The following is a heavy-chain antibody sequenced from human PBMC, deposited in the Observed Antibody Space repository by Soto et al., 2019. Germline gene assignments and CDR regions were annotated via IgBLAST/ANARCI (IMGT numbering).Heavy chain of an antibody. CDR1: GFRFSSYG. Sequence: QAQLVESGGGVVQPGRSLRLSCEVSGFRFSSYGVHWVRQAPGKGLEWVALISDDRRNTFYPDSVKGRFSISRDNSKNTVYLQMNSLRAEDTAVYYCAKDPRGNGDVTHYYNGMDVWGQGTTVTVSS. D-gene: IGHD4-17*01. J-gene: IGHJ6*02. CDR3: AKDPRGNGDVTHYYNGMDV. CDR2: ISDDRRNT. V-gene: IGHV3-30*18.